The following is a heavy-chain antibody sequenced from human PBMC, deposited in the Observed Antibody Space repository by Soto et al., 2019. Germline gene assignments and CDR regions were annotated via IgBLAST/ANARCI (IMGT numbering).Heavy chain of an antibody. CDR2: ISAYNGNT. V-gene: IGHV1-18*04. Sequence: ASVKVSCKASGYTFTSYGISWVRQAPGQGLEWMGWISAYNGNTNYAQKLQGRVTMTTDTSTSTAYMELRSLRSDDTAVYYCARVYDSRGYTSYYFDYWGQGTLVTVSS. D-gene: IGHD3-22*01. J-gene: IGHJ4*02. CDR3: ARVYDSRGYTSYYFDY. CDR1: GYTFTSYG.